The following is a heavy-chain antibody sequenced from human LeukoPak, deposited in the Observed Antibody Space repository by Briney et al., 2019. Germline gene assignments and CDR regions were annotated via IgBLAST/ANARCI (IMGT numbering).Heavy chain of an antibody. V-gene: IGHV3-21*04. Sequence: GGSLRLSCAASGFTFSSYSMNWVRQAPGKGLEWVSSISSSSSYTYYADSVKGRFTISRDNAKNSLYLQMNSLRAEDTALYYCARKTSLDLDYWGQGTLVTVSS. D-gene: IGHD2-2*03. CDR1: GFTFSSYS. J-gene: IGHJ4*02. CDR3: ARKTSLDLDY. CDR2: ISSSSSYT.